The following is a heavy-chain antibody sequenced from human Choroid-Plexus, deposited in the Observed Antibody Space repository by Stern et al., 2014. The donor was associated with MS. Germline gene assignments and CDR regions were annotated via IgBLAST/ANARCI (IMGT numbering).Heavy chain of an antibody. D-gene: IGHD2/OR15-2a*01. CDR2: GSYDGSNK. J-gene: IGHJ5*02. Sequence: MQLVESGGGVVQPGRPLRLSCVASGFTFGSCALHWVRQAPGKGLAWVAGGSYDGSNKYYADSVKGRFTISRDNSQNTLYMQMSSLRPEDTAVYYCAKDRHYLTYFFDHWGQGSLVTVSS. V-gene: IGHV3-30*18. CDR3: AKDRHYLTYFFDH. CDR1: GFTFGSCA.